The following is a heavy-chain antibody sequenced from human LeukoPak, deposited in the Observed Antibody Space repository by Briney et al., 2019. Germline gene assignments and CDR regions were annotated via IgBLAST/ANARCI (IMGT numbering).Heavy chain of an antibody. Sequence: ASVKVSCKASGYTLTDYYMHWVRQAPGQGPEWMGWINGNSGGTKYAQKFEGRVTMTSDTSTSTVQMDLGTLRSDDTAVYYCARENIEQWPAFDYWGQGTPVTVSS. J-gene: IGHJ4*02. CDR2: INGNSGGT. D-gene: IGHD1/OR15-1a*01. CDR1: GYTLTDYY. V-gene: IGHV1-2*02. CDR3: ARENIEQWPAFDY.